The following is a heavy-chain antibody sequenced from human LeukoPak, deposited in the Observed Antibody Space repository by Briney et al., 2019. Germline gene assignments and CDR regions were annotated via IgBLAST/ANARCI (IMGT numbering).Heavy chain of an antibody. J-gene: IGHJ4*02. CDR3: TRGNDTTGYFTY. V-gene: IGHV7-4-1*02. CDR1: GYTFTNYT. Sequence: ASVNISCKASGYTFTNYTINWVRQAPGQGLEYVGWINTNTGNPTYAQGFTGRFVFSLDTSVTTTYLQINSLKAADTAVYYCTRGNDTTGYFTYWGQGTLVTVSS. D-gene: IGHD3-9*01. CDR2: INTNTGNP.